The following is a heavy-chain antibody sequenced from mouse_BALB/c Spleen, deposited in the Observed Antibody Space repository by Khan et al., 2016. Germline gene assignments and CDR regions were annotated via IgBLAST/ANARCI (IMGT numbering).Heavy chain of an antibody. J-gene: IGHJ3*01. CDR3: ARAGYYGYLVN. D-gene: IGHD1-1*01. V-gene: IGHV4-1*02. CDR1: GFDFSRYW. Sequence: EVKLLESGGGLVQPGGSLKLSCAASGFDFSRYWMSWVRQAPGKGLEWIGEINPDSSTINYTPSLKDRFIISRDNAKNTLYLQMRKVRSEDTVLYHCARAGYYGYLVNWGQGTLVTVSA. CDR2: INPDSSTI.